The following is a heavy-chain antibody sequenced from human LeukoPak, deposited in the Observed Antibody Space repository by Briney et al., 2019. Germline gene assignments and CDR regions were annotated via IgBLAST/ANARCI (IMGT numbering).Heavy chain of an antibody. Sequence: GESLKISCKGSGYSITNYWIAWVRQMPGKGLEWMGIIYPADSDIRYSPSFQGQVTISADKSISTAYLQWSSLKASDTAMYYYARQEYCSGGSCYTWFDPWGQGTLVTVSS. D-gene: IGHD2-15*01. J-gene: IGHJ5*02. CDR3: ARQEYCSGGSCYTWFDP. V-gene: IGHV5-51*01. CDR1: GYSITNYW. CDR2: IYPADSDI.